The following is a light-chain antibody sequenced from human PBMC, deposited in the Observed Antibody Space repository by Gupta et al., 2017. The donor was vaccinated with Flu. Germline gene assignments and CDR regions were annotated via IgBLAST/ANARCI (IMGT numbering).Light chain of an antibody. CDR2: SND. CDR3: AARDYSFNGPV. CDR1: SSKIGSNS. V-gene: IGLV1-44*01. Sequence: RVSYSCSGCSSKIGSNSVNWDQQHPGTTPVLLIYSNDTRHSEVPGRFSGSKYVTSASLARSGLQAEDEADYYCAARDYSFNGPVFGGGTKLTVL. J-gene: IGLJ3*02.